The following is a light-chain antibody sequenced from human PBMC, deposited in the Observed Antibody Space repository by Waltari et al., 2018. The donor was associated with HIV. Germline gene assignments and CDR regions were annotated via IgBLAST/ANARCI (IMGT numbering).Light chain of an antibody. CDR1: SSDVGSYNR. CDR2: EVS. J-gene: IGLJ3*02. Sequence: QSALTQPPSVSGSPGQSVTISCTGTSSDVGSYNRVSWYQQPPGTAPKPIIYEVSNRPSGVPGRFSASKSGNTASLTISGLQAEDEAEYYCNSYTSTNTWVFGGGTKLTVL. CDR3: NSYTSTNTWV. V-gene: IGLV2-18*02.